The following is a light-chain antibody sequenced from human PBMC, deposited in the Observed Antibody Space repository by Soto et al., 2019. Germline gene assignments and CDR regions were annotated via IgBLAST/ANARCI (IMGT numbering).Light chain of an antibody. CDR2: KAS. V-gene: IGKV1-5*03. Sequence: DIQMTQSPSTLSASVGDRVTITCRASQTISSWLAWYQQKPGKAPKLLIYKASTLKSGVPSRFSGSGYGTEFTLTISSLQPDDFAPYCCQHYNSHSEAFGQGTKVDI. J-gene: IGKJ1*01. CDR1: QTISSW. CDR3: QHYNSHSEA.